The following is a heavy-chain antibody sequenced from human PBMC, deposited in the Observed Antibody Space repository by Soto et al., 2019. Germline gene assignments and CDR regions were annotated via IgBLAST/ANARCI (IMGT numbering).Heavy chain of an antibody. CDR1: GGSISSSNW. Sequence: SETLSLTCAVSGGSISSSNWWSWVRQPPGKGLEWIGEIYHSGSTSYNPSLKSRVSISVDKSKNQFSLNLSSVTAADTAVYYCARYYTSNRPFDSWGQGTLVT. J-gene: IGHJ5*01. CDR2: IYHSGST. CDR3: ARYYTSNRPFDS. V-gene: IGHV4-4*02. D-gene: IGHD1-26*01.